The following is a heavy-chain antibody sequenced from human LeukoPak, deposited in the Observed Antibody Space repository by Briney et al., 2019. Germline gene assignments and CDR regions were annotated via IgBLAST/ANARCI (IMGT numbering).Heavy chain of an antibody. CDR1: GFTVSSNY. CDR3: ARAGYYDSSGYYY. V-gene: IGHV3-53*01. Sequence: GGSLRLSCAASGFTVSSNYMSWVRQAPGKGLEWVSVIYSGGSTYYADSVKGRFTISRDNSKNTLYLQINSLRAEDTAVYYCARAGYYDSSGYYYWGQGTLVTVSS. D-gene: IGHD3-22*01. CDR2: IYSGGST. J-gene: IGHJ4*02.